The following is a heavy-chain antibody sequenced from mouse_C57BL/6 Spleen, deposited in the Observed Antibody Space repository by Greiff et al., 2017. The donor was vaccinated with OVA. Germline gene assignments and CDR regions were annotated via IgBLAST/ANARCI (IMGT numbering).Heavy chain of an antibody. CDR1: GYSFTGYF. CDR2: INPYNGDT. D-gene: IGHD1-1*01. Sequence: VQLKQSGPELVKPGDSVKISCKASGYSFTGYFMNWVMQSHGKSLEWIGRINPYNGDTFYNQKFKGKATLTVDKSSSTAHMELRSLTSEDSAVYYCARGDYYGSSDFDYWGQGTTLTVSS. V-gene: IGHV1-20*01. CDR3: ARGDYYGSSDFDY. J-gene: IGHJ2*01.